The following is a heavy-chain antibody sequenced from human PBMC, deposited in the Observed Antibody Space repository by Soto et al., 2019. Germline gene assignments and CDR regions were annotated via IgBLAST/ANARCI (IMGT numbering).Heavy chain of an antibody. Sequence: GESLKISCKGSGYSFTSYWIGWVRQMPGKGLEWMGIIYPGDSDTRYSPSFQGQVTISADKCISTAYLQWSSLKASDTAMYYCARQGGAYCTNGVCRYYYYGMDVWGQGTTVTVSS. CDR3: ARQGGAYCTNGVCRYYYYGMDV. J-gene: IGHJ6*02. D-gene: IGHD2-8*01. V-gene: IGHV5-51*01. CDR1: GYSFTSYW. CDR2: IYPGDSDT.